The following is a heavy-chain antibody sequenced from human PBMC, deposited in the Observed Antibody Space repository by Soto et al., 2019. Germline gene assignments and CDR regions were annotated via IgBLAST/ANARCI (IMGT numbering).Heavy chain of an antibody. CDR1: GFTFSSYW. V-gene: IGHV3-7*01. Sequence: EVQLVESGGGLVQPGGSLRLSCAASGFTFSSYWISWVRQAPGKGLEWVANIKGDGSEKYYVDSVKGRFTISRDNAKNSLYLQMNSLRAEDTAVYYCARCSPVATPGYWGQGTLVTVSS. CDR3: ARCSPVATPGY. CDR2: IKGDGSEK. J-gene: IGHJ4*02. D-gene: IGHD6-13*01.